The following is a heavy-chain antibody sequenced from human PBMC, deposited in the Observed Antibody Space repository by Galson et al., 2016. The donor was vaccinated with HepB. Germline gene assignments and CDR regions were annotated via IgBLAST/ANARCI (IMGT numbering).Heavy chain of an antibody. J-gene: IGHJ5*02. CDR3: ARELSLVPGKGGHFDL. Sequence: SLRLSCAASGISFSTFSMHWVRQAPGKGLEWVAVISYDGTYQLYADSVRGRFTISRDNFNNTLYLQMNSLGTEDTAVYYCARELSLVPGKGGHFDLWGQGTLVTGSS. D-gene: IGHD6-19*01. CDR2: ISYDGTYQ. V-gene: IGHV3-30*03. CDR1: GISFSTFS.